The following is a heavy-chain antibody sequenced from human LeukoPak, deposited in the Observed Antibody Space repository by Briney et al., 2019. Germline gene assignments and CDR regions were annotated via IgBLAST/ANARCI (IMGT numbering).Heavy chain of an antibody. Sequence: GGSLRLSCTASGFTFSRYWMSWVRQAPGKGLEWVANIKENGSEKYYVDSVKGRFTISRDNAKNSLYLQMNRLRAEDTALYYCAKERMLALAYWGQGTLVTVSS. CDR1: GFTFSRYW. J-gene: IGHJ4*02. V-gene: IGHV3-7*03. CDR3: AKERMLALAY. CDR2: IKENGSEK. D-gene: IGHD2-8*01.